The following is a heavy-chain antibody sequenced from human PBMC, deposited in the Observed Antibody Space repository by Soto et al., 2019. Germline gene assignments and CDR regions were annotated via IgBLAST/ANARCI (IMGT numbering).Heavy chain of an antibody. Sequence: ASVKVSCKASGYNFTSYGISWVRQAPGQGLEWMGWISPHNDRTKYARRFQDRVTMTTSTVYMELGSLRSDDTAVYYCARDLYYSSGRYFDHDAFDIWRQGTVVTVSS. CDR1: GYNFTSYG. CDR3: ARDLYYSSGRYFDHDAFDI. J-gene: IGHJ3*02. D-gene: IGHD6-19*01. CDR2: ISPHNDRT. V-gene: IGHV1-18*01.